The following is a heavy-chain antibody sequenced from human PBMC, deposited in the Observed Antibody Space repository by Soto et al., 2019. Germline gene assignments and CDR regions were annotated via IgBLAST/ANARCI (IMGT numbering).Heavy chain of an antibody. J-gene: IGHJ4*01. V-gene: IGHV3-11*03. CDR3: VRSRWLYAIDY. CDR1: GFTFNDDY. D-gene: IGHD4-17*01. Sequence: PGGSLRLSCAASGFTFNDDYMGWIRQAPGKGLEWVSFISSSLTYVKYADSVKGRFTISRDNAKDSLSLQMNSLRAEDTAVYYCVRSRWLYAIDYWGHGILVTSP. CDR2: ISSSLTYV.